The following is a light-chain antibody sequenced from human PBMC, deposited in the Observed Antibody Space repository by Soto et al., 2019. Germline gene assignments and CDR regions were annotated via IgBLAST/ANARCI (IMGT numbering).Light chain of an antibody. J-gene: IGKJ4*01. Sequence: DIQLTQSPSFLSASVGDRVTITCRASQGISSYLAWYQQKPGKAPNLLIYTASTLQSGLPSRFSGSGSGTEFTHTSSRLQHEDFANYYRQQHNRYPLTFGGGTNLEIK. CDR2: TAS. V-gene: IGKV1-9*01. CDR1: QGISSY. CDR3: QQHNRYPLT.